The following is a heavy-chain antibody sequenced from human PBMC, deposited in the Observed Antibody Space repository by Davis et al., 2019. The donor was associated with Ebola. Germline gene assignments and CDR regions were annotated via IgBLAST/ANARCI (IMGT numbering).Heavy chain of an antibody. D-gene: IGHD2-8*02. V-gene: IGHV1-69*06. CDR2: IIPIFGTA. CDR3: LSGVVYAITPYYYYGMDV. J-gene: IGHJ6*02. CDR1: GGTFSSYA. Sequence: SVKVSCKASGGTFSSYAISWVRQAPGQALEWMGGIIPIFGTANYAQKFQGRVTITADKSTRTAYMELSSLRSEDTAVYYCLSGVVYAITPYYYYGMDVWGQGTTVTVSS.